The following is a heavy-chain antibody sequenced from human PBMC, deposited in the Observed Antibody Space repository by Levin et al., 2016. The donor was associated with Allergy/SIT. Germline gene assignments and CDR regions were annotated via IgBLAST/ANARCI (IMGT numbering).Heavy chain of an antibody. D-gene: IGHD2-2*02. CDR1: GGSISSSSYY. Sequence: GSLRLSCTVSGGSISSSSYYWGWIRQPPGKGLEWIGSIYYSGSTYYNPSLKSRVTISVDTSKNQFSLKLSSVTAADTAVYYCATPPHPLVPAAIRPPFDYWGQGTLVTVSS. CDR2: IYYSGST. J-gene: IGHJ4*02. CDR3: ATPPHPLVPAAIRPPFDY. V-gene: IGHV4-39*01.